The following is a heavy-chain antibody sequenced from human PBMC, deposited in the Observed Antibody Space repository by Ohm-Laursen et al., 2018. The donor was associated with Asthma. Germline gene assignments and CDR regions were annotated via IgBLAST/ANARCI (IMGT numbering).Heavy chain of an antibody. J-gene: IGHJ4*02. CDR1: GFIISNYA. Sequence: SLRLSCSASGFIISNYAMNWVRQAPGKGLEGVSVIYSGGQTHYADSVKGRFTVSRDNSKNTLYLQMNSLRAEDTAMYNCATAPNEYYSRGQGTLVTVSS. D-gene: IGHD2/OR15-2a*01. CDR2: IYSGGQT. V-gene: IGHV3-53*01. CDR3: ATAPNEYYS.